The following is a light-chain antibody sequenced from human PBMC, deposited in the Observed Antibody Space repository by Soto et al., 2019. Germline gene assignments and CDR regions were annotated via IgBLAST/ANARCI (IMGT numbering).Light chain of an antibody. Sequence: EVVLTQSAATLSLSTGERATLSCRAGVNVADYVSWYQQKPGQAPRLLIYYISTRATGIPDRFSGSGSGTDFTLTISRLEPEDFAVYYCQQYVSSPPTFGQGTNVDIK. CDR3: QQYVSSPPT. CDR2: YIS. V-gene: IGKV3-20*01. J-gene: IGKJ1*01. CDR1: VNVADY.